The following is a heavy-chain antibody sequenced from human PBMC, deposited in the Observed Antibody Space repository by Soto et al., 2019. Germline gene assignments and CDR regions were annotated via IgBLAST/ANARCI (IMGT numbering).Heavy chain of an antibody. Sequence: QVKLVQSGAEMTKPGSSVKVSCRTSGGSFSDVAFSWVRQAPGQGLEWMGGIITMFAATKYAQRLQDRVTITADESTNTVYLALNSLTSEDTSSYYFARGAIVAVPATLSSYPDYTNYRIDTCGQGSLVTVS. CDR3: ARGAIVAVPATLSSYPDYTNYRIDT. D-gene: IGHD2-21*02. V-gene: IGHV1-69*01. J-gene: IGHJ5*02. CDR1: GGSFSDVA. CDR2: IITMFAAT.